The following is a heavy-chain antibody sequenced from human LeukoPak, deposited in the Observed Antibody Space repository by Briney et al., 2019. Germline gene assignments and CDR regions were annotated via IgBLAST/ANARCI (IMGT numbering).Heavy chain of an antibody. Sequence: PGGSLRLSCAASGFTFSSYAMSWVRQAPGKGLEWVSAISGSGGSTYYADSVKGRFTISRDNSKNTLYLQMNSLRAEDTAVYYCAKAARLLWFGEFTSPHWGQGTLVTVSS. J-gene: IGHJ4*02. CDR3: AKAARLLWFGEFTSPH. V-gene: IGHV3-23*01. CDR1: GFTFSSYA. D-gene: IGHD3-10*01. CDR2: ISGSGGST.